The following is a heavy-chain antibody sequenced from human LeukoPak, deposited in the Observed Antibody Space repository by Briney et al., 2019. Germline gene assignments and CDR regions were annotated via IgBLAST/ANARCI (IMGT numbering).Heavy chain of an antibody. CDR2: IRSKAYGGTT. Sequence: GGSLRLSCAASGFTFSSYAMSWVRQAPGKGLEWVGFIRSKAYGGTTEYAASVKGRFTISRDDSKSIAYLQMNSLKTEDTAVYYCTRGYCSSTSWYLFPSYYFDYWGQGTLVTVSS. CDR1: GFTFSSYA. V-gene: IGHV3-49*04. J-gene: IGHJ4*02. CDR3: TRGYCSSTSWYLFPSYYFDY. D-gene: IGHD2-2*01.